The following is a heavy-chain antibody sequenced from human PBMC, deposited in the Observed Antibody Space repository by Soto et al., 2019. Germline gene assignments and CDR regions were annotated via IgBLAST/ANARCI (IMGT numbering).Heavy chain of an antibody. CDR3: ARVVGGVQNGMEV. CDR1: GVSFRIYA. J-gene: IGHJ6*02. D-gene: IGHD1-26*01. V-gene: IGHV1-69*13. Sequence: SVQLSCTASGVSFRIYAISWVRQTPGQGLEWMGGIIPIFGTANYAQKFQGRVTITADESTSTAYMELSSLRSEDTAVYYCARVVGGVQNGMEVWGQGRTVTVSS. CDR2: IIPIFGTA.